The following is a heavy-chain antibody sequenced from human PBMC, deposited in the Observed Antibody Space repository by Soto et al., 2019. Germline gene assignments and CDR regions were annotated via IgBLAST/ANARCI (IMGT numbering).Heavy chain of an antibody. CDR2: INPSGGST. V-gene: IGHV1-46*01. CDR3: ARGQYYYDSSGYYYIY. Sequence: ASVKVSCKASGYTFTSYYMHWVRQAPGQGLEWMGIINPSGGSTSYAQKFQGRVTMTRDTSTSTVYMELSSLRSEDTAVYYCARGQYYYDSSGYYYIYWGQGTLVTVSS. J-gene: IGHJ4*02. CDR1: GYTFTSYY. D-gene: IGHD3-22*01.